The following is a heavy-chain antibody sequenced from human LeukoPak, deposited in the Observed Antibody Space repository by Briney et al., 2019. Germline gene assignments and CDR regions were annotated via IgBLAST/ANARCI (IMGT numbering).Heavy chain of an antibody. CDR1: GGSISRYY. J-gene: IGHJ2*01. Sequence: SETLSLTCTVSGGSISRYYWSWIRKPPGKGLEWIGYKDYSGSTNYNRSLKSRVTISVDTSKNQFSLKLSSVTAADTAVYYCARVYYSSSYDYWYFDLWGRGTLVTVSS. V-gene: IGHV4-59*01. CDR3: ARVYYSSSYDYWYFDL. CDR2: KDYSGST. D-gene: IGHD6-13*01.